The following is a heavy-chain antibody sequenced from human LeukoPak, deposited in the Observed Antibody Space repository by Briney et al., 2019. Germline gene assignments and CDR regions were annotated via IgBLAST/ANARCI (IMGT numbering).Heavy chain of an antibody. CDR2: IKREGGEK. V-gene: IGHV3-7*01. Sequence: PGGSLRLSCAACGFTFSTSWMSWVRQAPGKGREWVANIKREGGEKYYLHSVKGRFTISRDNAKNSLYLQMNSLRAEDTAVYCCTREAAAGIDYWGQGTLVTVSS. CDR1: GFTFSTSW. J-gene: IGHJ4*02. CDR3: TREAAAGIDY. D-gene: IGHD6-13*01.